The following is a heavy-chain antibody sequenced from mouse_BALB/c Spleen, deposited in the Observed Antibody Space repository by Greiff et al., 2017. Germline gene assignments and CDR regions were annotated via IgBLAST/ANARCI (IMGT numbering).Heavy chain of an antibody. Sequence: EVKLVESGPELVKPGASVKMSCKASGYTFTSYVMHWVKQKPGQGLEWIGYINPYNDGTKYNEKFKGKATLTSDKSSSTAYMELSSLTSEESAVYYCARTFHYYGSSGFAYWGQGTLVTVSA. CDR1: GYTFTSYV. CDR3: ARTFHYYGSSGFAY. CDR2: INPYNDGT. J-gene: IGHJ3*01. V-gene: IGHV1-14*01. D-gene: IGHD1-1*01.